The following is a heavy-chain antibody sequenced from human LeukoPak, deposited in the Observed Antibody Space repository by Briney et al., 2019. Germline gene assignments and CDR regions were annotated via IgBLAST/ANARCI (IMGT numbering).Heavy chain of an antibody. CDR3: ARAHNYDSLTGYYIDP. J-gene: IGHJ5*02. CDR1: GGSISSSSYY. D-gene: IGHD3-9*01. Sequence: SETLSLTCTVSGGSISSSSYYWGWIRQHPGKGLEWIGYIYHSGSTYYNPSLKSRVTISVDTSRSQFSLKLSSVTAADTAVYYCARAHNYDSLTGYYIDPWGQGTLVAVSS. V-gene: IGHV4-31*03. CDR2: IYHSGST.